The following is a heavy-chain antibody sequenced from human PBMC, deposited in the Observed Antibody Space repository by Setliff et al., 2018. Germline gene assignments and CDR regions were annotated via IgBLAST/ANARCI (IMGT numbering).Heavy chain of an antibody. Sequence: PSETLSLTCTVSGGSISGYYWNWIRQTPEMRLEWIGHIHFSGNTHFNPSLMSRVTMSVDTSKSQFSLNVNSVTSADTAVYYCVRGGSAWAWNYDLWGRGTLVTVSS. D-gene: IGHD3-16*01. J-gene: IGHJ2*01. V-gene: IGHV4-59*01. CDR3: VRGGSAWAWNYDL. CDR1: GGSISGYY. CDR2: IHFSGNT.